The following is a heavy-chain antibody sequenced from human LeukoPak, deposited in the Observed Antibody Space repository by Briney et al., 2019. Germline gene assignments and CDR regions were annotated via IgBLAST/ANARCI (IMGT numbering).Heavy chain of an antibody. D-gene: IGHD5-18*01. Sequence: ASETLSLTCTVSGGSISSSSYYWGWIRQPPGKGLEWIGSIYYSGSTYYNPSLKSRVTISVDTSKNQFSLKLSSVTAADTAVYYCARHRDTAMVSYYYYYYMDVWGKGTTVTVSS. V-gene: IGHV4-39*01. CDR3: ARHRDTAMVSYYYYYYMDV. CDR1: GGSISSSSYY. CDR2: IYYSGST. J-gene: IGHJ6*03.